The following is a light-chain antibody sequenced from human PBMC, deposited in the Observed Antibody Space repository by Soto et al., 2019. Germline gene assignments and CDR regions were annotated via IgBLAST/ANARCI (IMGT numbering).Light chain of an antibody. CDR2: GNS. V-gene: IGLV1-40*01. CDR1: SSNIGAGYD. Sequence: QSVLTQPPSVSGPPGQRVTISCTGNSSNIGAGYDVHWYQQLPGTAPKLLIYGNSNRPSGVPDRFSGSKSGTSASLAITGLQAEDEADYYCQSYDSSLSGSYVFGTGTKVTVL. J-gene: IGLJ1*01. CDR3: QSYDSSLSGSYV.